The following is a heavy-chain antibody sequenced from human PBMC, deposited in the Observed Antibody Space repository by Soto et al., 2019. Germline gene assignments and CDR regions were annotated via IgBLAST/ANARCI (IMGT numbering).Heavy chain of an antibody. CDR1: GFTFITSF. V-gene: IGHV3-7*03. CDR3: ARYFRGSGRYFFDY. Sequence: VGSLRLSCVASGFTFITSFMGWVRQAPGKGLEWVANINQDGGGTYYVDSVEGRFTISRDNAKDSLYLQMNSLRGEDTAVYYCARYFRGSGRYFFDYWGQGTLVTVSS. J-gene: IGHJ4*02. D-gene: IGHD6-19*01. CDR2: INQDGGGT.